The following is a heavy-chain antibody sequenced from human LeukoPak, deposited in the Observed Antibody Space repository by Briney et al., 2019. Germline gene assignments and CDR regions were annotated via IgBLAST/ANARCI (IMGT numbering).Heavy chain of an antibody. Sequence: GESLEISCKGSGYSFTSYWIGWVRQMPGKGLEWMGIIYPGDSDTRYSPSFQGQVTISADKSISTAYLQWSSLKASDTAMYYCARTYCSSTSCYFVAFDIWGQGTMVTVSS. J-gene: IGHJ3*02. D-gene: IGHD2-2*01. CDR1: GYSFTSYW. V-gene: IGHV5-51*01. CDR3: ARTYCSSTSCYFVAFDI. CDR2: IYPGDSDT.